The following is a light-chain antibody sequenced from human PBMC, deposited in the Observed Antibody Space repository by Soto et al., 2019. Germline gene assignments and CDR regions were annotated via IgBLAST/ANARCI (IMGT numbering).Light chain of an antibody. CDR1: QDISNY. CDR3: QQYDNLPPFT. V-gene: IGKV1-33*01. CDR2: DAS. Sequence: IQITQSASSLSASVGDRVTITCQASQDISNYLNWYQQKPGKAPKLLIYDASNLETGVPSRFSGSGSGTDFTFTISSLQPEDIATYYCQQYDNLPPFTFGPGTKVDI. J-gene: IGKJ3*01.